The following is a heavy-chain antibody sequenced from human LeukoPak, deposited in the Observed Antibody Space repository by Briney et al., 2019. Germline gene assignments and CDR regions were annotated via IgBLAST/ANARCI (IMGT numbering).Heavy chain of an antibody. J-gene: IGHJ4*02. V-gene: IGHV4-4*07. CDR1: GGSISSYY. Sequence: SETLSLTCTVSGGSISSYYWSWIRQPAGKGLEWIGRIYTSGSTNHNPSLKSRVTMSVDASKNQFSLKLSSVTAADTAVYYCARTSGWFNYFDYWGQGTLVTVSS. CDR3: ARTSGWFNYFDY. D-gene: IGHD6-19*01. CDR2: IYTSGST.